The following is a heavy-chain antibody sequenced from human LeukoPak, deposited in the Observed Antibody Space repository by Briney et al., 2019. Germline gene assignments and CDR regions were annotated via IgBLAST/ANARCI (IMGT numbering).Heavy chain of an antibody. J-gene: IGHJ6*02. CDR1: GGSISGGGYS. D-gene: IGHD4-17*01. CDR2: IYYSGST. CDR3: ARVTTTVTQPYYYYGMDV. V-gene: IGHV4-31*11. Sequence: PSETLSLTCAVSGGSISGGGYSWSWVRQPPGKGLEWIGYIYYSGSTYYNPSLKSRVTISVDTSKNQFSLKLSSVTAADTAVYYCARVTTTVTQPYYYYGMDVWGQGTTVTVSS.